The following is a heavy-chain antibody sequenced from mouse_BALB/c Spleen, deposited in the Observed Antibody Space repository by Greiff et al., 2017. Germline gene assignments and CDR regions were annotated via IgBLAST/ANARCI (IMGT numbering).Heavy chain of an antibody. CDR3: NAGDYDYDVGWFAY. Sequence: VQLQQSGAELVRSGASVKLSCTASGFNIKDYYMHWVKQRPEQGLEWIGWIDPENGDTEYATKFQGKATMTADTSSNTAYLQLSSLTSEDTAVYYCNAGDYDYDVGWFAYWGQGTLVTVSA. D-gene: IGHD2-4*01. J-gene: IGHJ3*01. CDR1: GFNIKDYY. V-gene: IGHV14-4*02. CDR2: IDPENGDT.